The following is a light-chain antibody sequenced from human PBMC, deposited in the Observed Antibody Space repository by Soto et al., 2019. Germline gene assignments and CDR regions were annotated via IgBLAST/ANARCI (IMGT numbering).Light chain of an antibody. J-gene: IGKJ3*01. CDR3: QQYGSPPFT. CDR2: GAS. CDR1: QSVSSSY. V-gene: IGKV3-20*01. Sequence: EIVLTQSPGTLSLSPGERATLSCRASQSVSSSYLAWYQQKPGQAPRLLIYGASSRASGIPDRFSGSGSGTDFTLTINRLEPEDFAVYYCQQYGSPPFTSGPGTKVDIK.